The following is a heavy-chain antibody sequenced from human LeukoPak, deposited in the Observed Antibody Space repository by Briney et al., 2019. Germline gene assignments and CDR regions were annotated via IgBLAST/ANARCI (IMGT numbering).Heavy chain of an antibody. V-gene: IGHV4-59*01. Sequence: SETLSLTCTVSGGSISSYYWSWIRQPLGKGLERIGYIYYSGSTNYNPSLKSRVTISVDTSKNQFSLKLSSVTAADTAVYYCARDLMVDPAFDIWGQGTMVTVSS. CDR2: IYYSGST. D-gene: IGHD2-8*02. J-gene: IGHJ3*02. CDR3: ARDLMVDPAFDI. CDR1: GGSISSYY.